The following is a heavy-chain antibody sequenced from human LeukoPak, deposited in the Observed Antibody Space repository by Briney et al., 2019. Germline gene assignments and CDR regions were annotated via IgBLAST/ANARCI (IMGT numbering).Heavy chain of an antibody. D-gene: IGHD3-9*01. J-gene: IGHJ4*02. Sequence: GGSLRLSCSASGFSFSIYAVHWVRQAPGKGLEYVSGISDNGGSTYYADSVKGRFTISRDNSKNTLYLQMNSLRAEDTAVYYCAKFDEALTGYFGYWGQGTLVTVSS. CDR1: GFSFSIYA. V-gene: IGHV3-64*04. CDR2: ISDNGGST. CDR3: AKFDEALTGYFGY.